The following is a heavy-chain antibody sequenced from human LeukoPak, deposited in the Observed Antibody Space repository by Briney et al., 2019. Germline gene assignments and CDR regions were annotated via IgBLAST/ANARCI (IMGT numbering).Heavy chain of an antibody. CDR1: GGTFSSYA. V-gene: IGHV1-69*05. CDR2: IIPIFGTA. J-gene: IGHJ4*02. CDR3: ARDQANYYDSSGYYYPLNY. D-gene: IGHD3-22*01. Sequence: SVKVSCKASGGTFSSYAISWVRQAPGQGLEWMGRIIPIFGTANYAQKFQGRVTITTDKSTSTAYMELSSLRSEDTAVYYCARDQANYYDSSGYYYPLNYWGQGTLVTVSS.